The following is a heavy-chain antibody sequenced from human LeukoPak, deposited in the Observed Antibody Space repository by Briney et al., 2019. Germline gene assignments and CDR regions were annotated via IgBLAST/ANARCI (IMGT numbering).Heavy chain of an antibody. CDR2: IYYSGST. CDR3: ARDMGAAAAPGLDY. V-gene: IGHV4-30-4*01. D-gene: IGHD6-13*01. CDR1: GFTFSSYA. Sequence: LRLSCTASGFTFSSYAMSWIRQPPGKGLEWLGYIYYSGSTYYNPSLKSRVTISVDTSKNQFSLKLSSVTAADTAVYYCARDMGAAAAPGLDYWGQGTLVTVSS. J-gene: IGHJ4*02.